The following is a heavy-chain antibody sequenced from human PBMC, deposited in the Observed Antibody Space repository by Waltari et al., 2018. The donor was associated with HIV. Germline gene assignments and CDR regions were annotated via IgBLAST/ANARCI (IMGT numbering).Heavy chain of an antibody. D-gene: IGHD1-26*01. CDR2: IYSGGSR. CDR3: ARDPRSSGYYGVDV. Sequence: EVQLVESGGGLIETGGSLRLSCAASGFTVSSNYMSWGRQAPGKGMWWVSVIYSGGSRYYADSVKGRFTSSRDNSKNTVSLHMNSLRAEDTAVYYCARDPRSSGYYGVDVWGQGTAVTVSS. CDR1: GFTVSSNY. V-gene: IGHV3-53*01. J-gene: IGHJ6*02.